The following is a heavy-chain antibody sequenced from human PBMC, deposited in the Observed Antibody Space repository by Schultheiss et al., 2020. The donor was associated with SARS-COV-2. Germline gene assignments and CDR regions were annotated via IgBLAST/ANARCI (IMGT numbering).Heavy chain of an antibody. V-gene: IGHV4-4*07. CDR1: GGSISSYY. CDR2: IYTSGST. D-gene: IGHD3-10*01. J-gene: IGHJ3*01. CDR3: ARRGFYYGSGTHGNAFDV. Sequence: SETLSLTCTVSGGSISSYYWSWIRQPAGKGLEWIGRIYTSGSTNYNPSLKSRVTMSVDTSKNQFSLKLSSVTAADTAVYYCARRGFYYGSGTHGNAFDVWGQGTMVTVSS.